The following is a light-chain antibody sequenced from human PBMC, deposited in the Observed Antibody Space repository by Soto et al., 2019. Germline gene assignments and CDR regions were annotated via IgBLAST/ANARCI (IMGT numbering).Light chain of an antibody. CDR3: QQYGSSRIT. CDR2: GAS. CDR1: QSVSSSY. V-gene: IGKV3-20*01. Sequence: EIVLTQSPGTLSLSPVERTTLSCRASQSVSSSYLAWYQQKPGQAPRLLICGASSRATGIPDRFSGSGSGTDFTLTISRLEPEDFAVYYCQQYGSSRITFGQGTRLEIK. J-gene: IGKJ5*01.